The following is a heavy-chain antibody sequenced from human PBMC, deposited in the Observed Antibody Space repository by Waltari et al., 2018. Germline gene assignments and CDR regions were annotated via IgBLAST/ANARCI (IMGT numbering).Heavy chain of an antibody. Sequence: QVQLQQWGAGLLKPSETLSLTCAVYGGSFSGYSWSWIRQPPGKGLEWIGEINHSGSTNYNPSRKSRVTISVDTSKNQFSLKLSSVTAADTAVYFCARSRKEVVVAATTTGVGDLDYWGQGTLVAVSS. J-gene: IGHJ4*02. CDR1: GGSFSGYS. CDR2: INHSGST. D-gene: IGHD2-15*01. CDR3: ARSRKEVVVAATTTGVGDLDY. V-gene: IGHV4-34*01.